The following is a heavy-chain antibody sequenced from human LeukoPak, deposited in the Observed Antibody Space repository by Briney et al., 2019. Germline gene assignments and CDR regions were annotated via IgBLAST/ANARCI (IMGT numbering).Heavy chain of an antibody. CDR2: INPNSGGT. J-gene: IGHJ1*01. D-gene: IGHD4-11*01. V-gene: IGHV1-2*02. Sequence: ASVKVSCKASGYTFTGYYMHWVRQAPGQGLEWMGWINPNSGGTNYAQKFQGRVTMTRDTSINTLYMELSSLKSDDTAIYYCAREDFSNSLKNVGDQWGQGTLVTVSS. CDR1: GYTFTGYY. CDR3: AREDFSNSLKNVGDQ.